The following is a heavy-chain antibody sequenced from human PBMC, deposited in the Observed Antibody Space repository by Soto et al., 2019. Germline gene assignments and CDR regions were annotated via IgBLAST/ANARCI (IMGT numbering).Heavy chain of an antibody. CDR2: AHSSGGT. CDR3: AKLKVGATRDTDVAS. Sequence: QLQESGPGLVKPSETLSLTCTVSGVFISSGSYFWGWIRQPPGKGLEWIGSAHSSGGTYYNPSLKSRLTISVDKSKNNFSLRLNSVTAADTAVYYCAKLKVGATRDTDVASWGQGKLVTVSS. D-gene: IGHD1-26*01. J-gene: IGHJ4*02. V-gene: IGHV4-39*02. CDR1: GVFISSGSYF.